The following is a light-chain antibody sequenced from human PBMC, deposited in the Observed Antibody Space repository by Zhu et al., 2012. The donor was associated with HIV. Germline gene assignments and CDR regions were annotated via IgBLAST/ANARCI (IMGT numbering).Light chain of an antibody. Sequence: IVLTQSPVTLSVSPGERATLSCRASQSVSSNLAWYQQKPGQAPRLLIYGTSTRAIGIPARFSGSGSGTEFTLTISSLQSEDFAVYYCQHYNNWGGTFGQGTKLEIK. J-gene: IGKJ2*01. CDR1: QSVSSN. V-gene: IGKV3-15*01. CDR3: QHYNNWGGT. CDR2: GTS.